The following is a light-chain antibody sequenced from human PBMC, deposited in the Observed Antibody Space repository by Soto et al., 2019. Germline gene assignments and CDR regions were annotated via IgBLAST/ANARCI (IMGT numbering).Light chain of an antibody. CDR2: DDS. Sequence: SYELTQPPSVSVAPGQTANIPCGGSDIGSKSVHWYQQKPGQAPVVVVYDDSDRPSGIPERFSGSNSGNTATLTISRVEAGNEADYYCQVWQSKSAHYVFGPGTKLTVL. V-gene: IGLV3-21*02. CDR1: DIGSKS. J-gene: IGLJ1*01. CDR3: QVWQSKSAHYV.